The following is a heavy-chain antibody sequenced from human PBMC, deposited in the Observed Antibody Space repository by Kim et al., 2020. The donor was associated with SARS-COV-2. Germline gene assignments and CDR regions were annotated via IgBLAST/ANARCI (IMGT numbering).Heavy chain of an antibody. CDR3: ARVVDYYGSGASFDY. Sequence: GGSLRLSCAASGFTFSSYWMHWVRQAPGKGLVWVSRINSDGSSTSYADSVKGRFTISRDNAKNTLYLQMNSLRAEDTAVYYCARVVDYYGSGASFDYWGQGTLVTVSS. J-gene: IGHJ4*02. CDR2: INSDGSST. D-gene: IGHD3-10*01. V-gene: IGHV3-74*01. CDR1: GFTFSSYW.